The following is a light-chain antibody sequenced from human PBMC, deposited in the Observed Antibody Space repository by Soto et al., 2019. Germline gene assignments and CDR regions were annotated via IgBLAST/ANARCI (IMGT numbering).Light chain of an antibody. CDR1: SSDVGGYNY. V-gene: IGLV2-14*01. CDR3: SSYTSRSTRVV. Sequence: QSALTQPASVSGSPGQSITISCTGTSSDVGGYNYVSWYQQHPGKAPKLMIYEVSNRPSGVSNRFSGSKSGNTASLTISGLQAEDEAEYYCSSYTSRSTRVVFGGGTKLTVL. J-gene: IGLJ2*01. CDR2: EVS.